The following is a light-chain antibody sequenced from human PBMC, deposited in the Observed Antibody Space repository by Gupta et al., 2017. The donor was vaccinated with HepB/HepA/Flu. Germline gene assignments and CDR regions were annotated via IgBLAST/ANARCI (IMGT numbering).Light chain of an antibody. CDR1: QSVRSSY. J-gene: IGKJ1*01. V-gene: IGKV3-20*01. CDR3: QQYASSRT. Sequence: EIVLTQSPGTLSLSLGERATLSCRASQSVRSSYLAWYQQKPGQAPRLLIYGASVRATGIPDRFSGSESGTDFTLTISRVEPEDFAVYYCQQYASSRTFGQGTKVEIK. CDR2: GAS.